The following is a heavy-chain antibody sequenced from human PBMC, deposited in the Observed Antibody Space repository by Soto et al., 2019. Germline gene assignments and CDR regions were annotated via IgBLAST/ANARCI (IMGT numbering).Heavy chain of an antibody. CDR2: INPNSGGT. J-gene: IGHJ6*02. CDR1: GYTFIGYY. Sequence: QVQLVQSGAEVKKTGASVKVSCKASGYTFIGYYIHWVRQAPGQRLEWMGWINPNSGGTNYAQRFQGWVTMTRARSISTAYMELSRLKSDDTAVYYCARVGGGLASLGYYGMDVWGQGTTVTVSS. V-gene: IGHV1-2*04. CDR3: ARVGGGLASLGYYGMDV. D-gene: IGHD3-10*01.